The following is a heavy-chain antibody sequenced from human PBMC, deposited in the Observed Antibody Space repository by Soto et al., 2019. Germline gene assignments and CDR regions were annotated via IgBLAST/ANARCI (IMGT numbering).Heavy chain of an antibody. J-gene: IGHJ3*01. Sequence: SETLSLTCTVSGGSISSGYYWSWSRQPPGKGLEWIGYIFYSDNTFYNPSLKRRVKISVDTSTNQFSLKLNSVTAADTAVYFCVFHDGSGDVFDAWGQGTMVTVSS. CDR1: GGSISSGYY. V-gene: IGHV4-30-4*08. CDR3: VFHDGSGDVFDA. D-gene: IGHD3-22*01. CDR2: IFYSDNT.